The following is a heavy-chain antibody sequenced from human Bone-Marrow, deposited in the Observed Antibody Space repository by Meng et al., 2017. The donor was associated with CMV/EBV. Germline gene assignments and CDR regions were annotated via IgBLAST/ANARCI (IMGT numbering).Heavy chain of an antibody. J-gene: IGHJ4*02. CDR1: W. CDR2: IKRNGNRK. V-gene: IGHV3-7*01. Sequence: WMSWDRHGPGKGLKWVNNIKRNGNRKCYVNSVKNRFTISRDSTKNSLYMQMNSLRAEDTAVYYCAGDLHCSSSSCYVEGQQLVYWGQGTLVTVSS. D-gene: IGHD2-2*01. CDR3: AGDLHCSSSSCYVEGQQLVY.